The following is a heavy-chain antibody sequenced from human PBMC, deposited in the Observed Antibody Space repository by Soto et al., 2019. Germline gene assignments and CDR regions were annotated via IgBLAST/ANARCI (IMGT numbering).Heavy chain of an antibody. CDR2: ISSSGSYI. Sequence: GGSLRLSCAASGFTFSSYSMNWVRQAPGKGLEWVSSISSSGSYIYYADSVKGRFTISRDNAKNSLYLQMNSLRAEDTSVYFCARSPYYYDSSAYLGYWGQGTLVTVSS. D-gene: IGHD3-22*01. V-gene: IGHV3-21*01. CDR1: GFTFSSYS. J-gene: IGHJ4*02. CDR3: ARSPYYYDSSAYLGY.